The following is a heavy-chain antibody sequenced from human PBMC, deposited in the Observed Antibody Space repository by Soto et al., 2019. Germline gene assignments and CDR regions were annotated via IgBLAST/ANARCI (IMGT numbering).Heavy chain of an antibody. CDR2: IYYRGST. J-gene: IGHJ6*02. CDR3: ARHGREASGMDA. CDR1: GGCISSQY. V-gene: IGHV4-59*11. Sequence: PXGSLSLPCTVCGGCISSQYWSGVRQAPGKGLEWIGHIYYRGSTSYNPSLRSRSTISVDTSNNQFSLKLNSVTTADTAVYYCARHGREASGMDAWGQGTKVTVSS. D-gene: IGHD1-26*01.